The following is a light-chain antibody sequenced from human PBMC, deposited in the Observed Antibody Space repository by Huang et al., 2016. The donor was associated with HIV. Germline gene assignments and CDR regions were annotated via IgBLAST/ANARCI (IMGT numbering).Light chain of an antibody. V-gene: IGKV3-15*01. CDR2: GAS. CDR1: QSINNY. J-gene: IGKJ5*01. CDR3: QQYNTWAT. Sequence: DIVMTQSPATQSVSPGERVTLSCRASQSINNYLAWYQQKPGQAPRLLIYGASTRVTGIPARFSGSGSGTEFTLTISSPQSEDFAIYYCQQYNTWATFGQGTRLEIK.